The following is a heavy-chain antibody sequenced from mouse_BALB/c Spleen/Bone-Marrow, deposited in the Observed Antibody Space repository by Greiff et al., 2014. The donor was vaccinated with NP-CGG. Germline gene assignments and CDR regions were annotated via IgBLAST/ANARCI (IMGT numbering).Heavy chain of an antibody. CDR2: IYPGNVNT. CDR3: AREGDSYAMDY. CDR1: GYTFTSYY. V-gene: IGHV1S56*01. Sequence: VQLQQSGPELVKPGASVRISCKASGYTFTSYYIHWVKQRPGQGLEWIGWIYPGNVNTKYNERFKGKATLTADKSSSTAYMQLSSLTSEDSAVYFCAREGDSYAMDYWGQGTSVTVSS. J-gene: IGHJ4*01. D-gene: IGHD3-3*01.